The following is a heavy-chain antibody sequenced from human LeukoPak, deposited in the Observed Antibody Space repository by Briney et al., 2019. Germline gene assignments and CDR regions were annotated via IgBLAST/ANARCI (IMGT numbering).Heavy chain of an antibody. D-gene: IGHD5/OR15-5a*01. J-gene: IGHJ4*02. CDR2: IKQEGSEK. CDR3: ASVGNGVYGTYYFDY. Sequence: GGSLRLSCAASGFTFSSYWMSWVRQAPGKGLEWVANIKQEGSEKYYVDSVKGRFTISRDNAKNSLYLQMNSLRAEDTAVYYCASVGNGVYGTYYFDYWGQGTLATVSS. V-gene: IGHV3-7*03. CDR1: GFTFSSYW.